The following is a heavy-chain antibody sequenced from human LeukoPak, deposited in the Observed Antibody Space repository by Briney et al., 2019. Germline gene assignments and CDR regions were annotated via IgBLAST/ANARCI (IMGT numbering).Heavy chain of an antibody. CDR2: IKHDGREK. CDR3: TRNEYGKTGY. CDR1: GFTLSSYW. J-gene: IGHJ4*02. Sequence: GGSLRHSCAASGFTLSSYWMSWVRQAPGKGLERVANIKHDGREKYYVDSVKGRFTISRDNAKNSLYLQMNSLRAEDTAVNYCTRNEYGKTGYGGQGALVTVSS. V-gene: IGHV3-7*01. D-gene: IGHD4-17*01.